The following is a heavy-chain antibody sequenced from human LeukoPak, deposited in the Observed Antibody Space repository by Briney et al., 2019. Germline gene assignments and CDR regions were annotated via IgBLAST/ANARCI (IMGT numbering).Heavy chain of an antibody. CDR3: ARVRYSFSVYYFDY. Sequence: PSETLSLTCAVDGGSFSGYYWSWIRQPPGKGLEWIGEINHSGSTNYNPSLKSRVTISVDTSKNQFSLKLSSVTAADTAVYYCARVRYSFSVYYFDYWGQGTLVTVSS. CDR2: INHSGST. D-gene: IGHD5-18*01. CDR1: GGSFSGYY. V-gene: IGHV4-34*01. J-gene: IGHJ4*02.